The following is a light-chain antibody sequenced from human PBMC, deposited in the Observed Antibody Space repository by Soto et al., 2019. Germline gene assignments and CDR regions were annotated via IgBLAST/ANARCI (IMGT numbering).Light chain of an antibody. Sequence: QSALTQPASVSGSHGQSITISCTGASSDVGGFDYVSWSQQHPGKAPKLLIYEVSNRPSGVSNRFSASKSGNTASLTISGLQPEDEADYYCSSYTGRKAWVFGGGTQLTVL. CDR2: EVS. V-gene: IGLV2-14*01. J-gene: IGLJ7*01. CDR3: SSYTGRKAWV. CDR1: SSDVGGFDY.